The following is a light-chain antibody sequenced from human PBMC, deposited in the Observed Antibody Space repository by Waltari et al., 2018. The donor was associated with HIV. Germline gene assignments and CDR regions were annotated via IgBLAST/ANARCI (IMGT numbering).Light chain of an antibody. CDR1: SSNIGAGYD. J-gene: IGLJ3*02. Sequence: QSVLTQPPSVSGAPGQRVSISCTGSSSNIGAGYDVHWYQQLPGTAPQLFIYRNNIRPSVVPARCSGSKSATSASLAITGLQPEDEADYYCQAYDNSLSGLVFGGGTKLTVL. V-gene: IGLV1-40*01. CDR3: QAYDNSLSGLV. CDR2: RNN.